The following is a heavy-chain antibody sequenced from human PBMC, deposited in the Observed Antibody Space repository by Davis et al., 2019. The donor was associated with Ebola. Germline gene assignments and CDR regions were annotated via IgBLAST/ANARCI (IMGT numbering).Heavy chain of an antibody. CDR3: ARGITMVRENNWFDP. D-gene: IGHD3-10*01. J-gene: IGHJ5*02. CDR2: IIPILGIA. V-gene: IGHV1-69*04. Sequence: SVTVSCKASGGTFSSYAISWVRQAPGQGLEWMGRIIPILGIANYAQKFQGRVTITADKSTSTAYMELSSLRSEDTAVYYCARGITMVRENNWFDPWGQGTLVTVSS. CDR1: GGTFSSYA.